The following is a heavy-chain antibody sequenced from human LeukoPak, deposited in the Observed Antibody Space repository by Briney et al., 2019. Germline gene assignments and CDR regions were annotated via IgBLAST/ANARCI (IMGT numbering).Heavy chain of an antibody. Sequence: PGGSLRLSCAASGFTFSSYAMSWVRQAPGKGLEWVSAISGSGGSTYYADSVKGRFTISRDNSKNTLYLQMNSLRAEDTAVYYCVKEPSDCGGDCSYYYDSSGYSDYWGQGTLVTVSS. CDR3: VKEPSDCGGDCSYYYDSSGYSDY. D-gene: IGHD3-22*01. V-gene: IGHV3-23*01. CDR2: ISGSGGST. CDR1: GFTFSSYA. J-gene: IGHJ4*02.